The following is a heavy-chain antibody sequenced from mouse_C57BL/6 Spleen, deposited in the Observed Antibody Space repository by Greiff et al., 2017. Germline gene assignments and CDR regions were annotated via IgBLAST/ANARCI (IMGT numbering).Heavy chain of an antibody. D-gene: IGHD1-1*01. J-gene: IGHJ2*01. V-gene: IGHV5-16*01. CDR1: GFTFSDYY. CDR2: INYDGSST. CDR3: ARADYYGSTLGY. Sequence: EVKLVESEGGLVQPGSSMKLSCTASGFTFSDYYMAWVRQVPEKGLEWVANINYDGSSTYYLDSLKSRFIISRDNAKNILYLQMSSLKSEDTATYYCARADYYGSTLGYWGQGTTLTVSS.